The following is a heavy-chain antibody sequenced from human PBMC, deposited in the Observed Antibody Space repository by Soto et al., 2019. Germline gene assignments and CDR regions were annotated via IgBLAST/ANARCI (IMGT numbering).Heavy chain of an antibody. D-gene: IGHD3-10*01. CDR1: GASISSSDYY. CDR3: ARHQYGYGLDV. Sequence: QLQLQEPGPGLLKPSETLSLTCTVSGASISSSDYYWGWIRQPPGKGLEWIGSIFYNGNTYYNPSLESRLTVSRDTSKSQFSLNLSSVTAADTAVYFCARHQYGYGLDVWGQGTTVTVSS. V-gene: IGHV4-39*01. J-gene: IGHJ6*02. CDR2: IFYNGNT.